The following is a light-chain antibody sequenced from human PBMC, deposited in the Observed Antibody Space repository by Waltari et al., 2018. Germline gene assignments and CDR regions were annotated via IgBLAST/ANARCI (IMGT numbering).Light chain of an antibody. CDR2: EAN. CDR3: CSFTSSSTYV. V-gene: IGLV2-23*01. J-gene: IGLJ1*01. CDR1: ISDIVLFQV. Sequence: QSALTQPASVSASPGPSITVSCSGSISDIVLFQVVSWFQQYPGKPPRLIIYEANKRPPGISDRFSATKSGNVASLTISGLQADDEADYYCCSFTSSSTYVFGSGTTVTVL.